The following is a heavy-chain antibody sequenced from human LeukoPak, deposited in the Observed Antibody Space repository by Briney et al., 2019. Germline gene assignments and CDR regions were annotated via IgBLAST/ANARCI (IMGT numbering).Heavy chain of an antibody. CDR2: INDRGST. CDR3: ARSGRYQIY. J-gene: IGHJ4*02. CDR1: GGPLSGYS. Sequence: SETLSLTCAIYGGPLSGYSWSWIRQPPGKGLEWIGEINDRGSTTYNPSLQSRPSMSLDTSRNQFSLTLGSVTAADTAVYFCARSGRYQIYWGQRTLVTVSS. V-gene: IGHV4-34*01. D-gene: IGHD3-10*01.